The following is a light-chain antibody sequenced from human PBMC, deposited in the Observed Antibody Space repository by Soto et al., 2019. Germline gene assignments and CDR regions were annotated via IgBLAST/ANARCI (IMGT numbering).Light chain of an antibody. V-gene: IGLV2-14*01. Sequence: QSALTQPASVSGAPGQSLTTSCTGTRSNIGGYDYVSWYQQRPGKAPKLMIYGVRYRPSGFSNRFSGSKSGNTASLTISGLQAEDEAVYYCCSYTRTRNPYVFGSGTKVTVL. J-gene: IGLJ1*01. CDR1: RSNIGGYDY. CDR2: GVR. CDR3: CSYTRTRNPYV.